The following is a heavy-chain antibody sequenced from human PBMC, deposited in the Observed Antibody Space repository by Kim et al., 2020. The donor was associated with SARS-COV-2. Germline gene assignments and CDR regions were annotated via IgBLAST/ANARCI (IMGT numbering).Heavy chain of an antibody. D-gene: IGHD5-12*01. Sequence: SETLSLTCTVSGGSISSYYWSWIRQPPGKGLEWIGYIYYSGSNNYNPSLKSRVTISVDTSKNQSSLKLSSVTAADTAAYYCSRAYPVATFDPWGQGTRVT. CDR2: IYYSGSN. V-gene: IGHV4-59*13. CDR3: SRAYPVATFDP. CDR1: GGSISSYY. J-gene: IGHJ5*02.